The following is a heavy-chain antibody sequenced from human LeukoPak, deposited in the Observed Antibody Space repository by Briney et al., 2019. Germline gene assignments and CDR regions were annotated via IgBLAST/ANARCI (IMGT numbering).Heavy chain of an antibody. D-gene: IGHD3-22*01. V-gene: IGHV3-66*01. J-gene: IGHJ6*02. CDR2: TDSGSGT. Sequence: GGSLRLSCAVSGFTFSSNYMSWVRQAPGKGLEWVSVTDSGSGTYYADSVKGRFTISRDNSKNTLYLQMNSLRADDTAIYYCARGHSRDYYYAVDVWGQGTTVTVSS. CDR1: GFTFSSNY. CDR3: ARGHSRDYYYAVDV.